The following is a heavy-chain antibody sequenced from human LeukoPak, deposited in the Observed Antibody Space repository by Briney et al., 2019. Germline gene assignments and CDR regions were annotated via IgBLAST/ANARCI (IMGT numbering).Heavy chain of an antibody. Sequence: PGGSLRLSCAASGFTFSSYGMHGVRQAPGKGLEWVALIRYDGSNKYYADSVKGRFTISRDNSKNTLYLQMNSLRAEDTAVYYCAKWGLYSSPHRYYFDYWGQGTLVTVSS. D-gene: IGHD6-13*01. CDR2: IRYDGSNK. V-gene: IGHV3-30*02. CDR1: GFTFSSYG. J-gene: IGHJ4*02. CDR3: AKWGLYSSPHRYYFDY.